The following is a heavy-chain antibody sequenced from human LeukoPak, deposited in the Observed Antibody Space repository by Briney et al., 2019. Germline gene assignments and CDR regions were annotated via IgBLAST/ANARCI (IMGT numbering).Heavy chain of an antibody. V-gene: IGHV1-24*01. J-gene: IGHJ3*02. D-gene: IGHD3-10*01. CDR2: FDPEDGET. CDR1: GYTLTELS. Sequence: ASVKVSCKVSGYTLTELSMHWVRQAPGKGLEWMGGFDPEDGETIYAQKFQGRVTMTEDTSTDTAYMELRSLRSDDTAVYYCARAGITMVRGVIILDAFDIWGQGTMVTVSS. CDR3: ARAGITMVRGVIILDAFDI.